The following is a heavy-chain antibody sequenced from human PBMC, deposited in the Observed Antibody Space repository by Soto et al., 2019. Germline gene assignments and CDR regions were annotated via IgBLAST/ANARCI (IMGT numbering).Heavy chain of an antibody. CDR2: VNPNGGST. CDR1: GYTFTNFY. Sequence: QVQLVQSGAEVKEPGASVKIYCKGSGYTFTNFYIHWVRQAPGQGLEWMGIVNPNGGSTNDAQNFKGRITISRDTSTSTVYMDLSSLRSEDTAVYYCARGLASGDYWGQGTLVTVSS. CDR3: ARGLASGDY. J-gene: IGHJ4*02. D-gene: IGHD6-6*01. V-gene: IGHV1-46*01.